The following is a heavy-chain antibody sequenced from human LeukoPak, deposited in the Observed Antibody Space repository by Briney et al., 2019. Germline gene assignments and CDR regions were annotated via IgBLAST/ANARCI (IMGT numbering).Heavy chain of an antibody. D-gene: IGHD5-24*01. V-gene: IGHV4-59*01. CDR1: GGSISGYY. CDR3: ARDLELGY. Sequence: TASETLSLTCTVSGGSISGYYRSWLRQPPGKGLEWIGLIHYSGSTNYNPSLKNRVTISVDTSKNQFSLKLSSVTAADTAVYYCARDLELGYWGQGTLVTVSS. J-gene: IGHJ4*02. CDR2: IHYSGST.